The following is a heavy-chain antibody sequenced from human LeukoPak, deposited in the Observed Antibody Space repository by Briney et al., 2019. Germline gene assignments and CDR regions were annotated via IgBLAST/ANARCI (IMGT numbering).Heavy chain of an antibody. CDR1: GGSLSGYY. V-gene: IGHV4-34*01. Sequence: SETLSLTCAVYGGSLSGYYWSWIRQPPGKGLEWIGEINHSGSTYYNPSLKSRVTISVDTSKNQFSLKLTSVTAADTAVYYCARHGHHGDHDYWGQGTLVTVSS. CDR2: INHSGST. CDR3: ARHGHHGDHDY. D-gene: IGHD2-21*02. J-gene: IGHJ4*02.